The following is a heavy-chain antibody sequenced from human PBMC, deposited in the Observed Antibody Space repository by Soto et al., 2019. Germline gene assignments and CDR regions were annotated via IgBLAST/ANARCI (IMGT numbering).Heavy chain of an antibody. Sequence: EVQLVESGGGLLQPGGSLRLSCAASGAIVSNNEMNWVRQAPGKGLEWVSVLYSGGSTYYADSAKGRFTVSRDNAKNTLYLQMNSLRVEYTAVYYCRGLFGDVGSDYSGQGTLVTVFS. V-gene: IGHV3-53*01. CDR2: LYSGGST. J-gene: IGHJ4*02. CDR1: GAIVSNNE. D-gene: IGHD3-10*02. CDR3: RGLFGDVGSDY.